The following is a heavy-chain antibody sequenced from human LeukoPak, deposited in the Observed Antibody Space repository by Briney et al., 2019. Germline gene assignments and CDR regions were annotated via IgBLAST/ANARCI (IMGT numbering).Heavy chain of an antibody. J-gene: IGHJ4*02. V-gene: IGHV3-33*01. D-gene: IGHD4-17*01. CDR1: GFTFSSYG. CDR3: ARDYGDAY. Sequence: GGSLRLSCAASGFTFSSYGMHWVRQAPGKGLEWVAVIWYDGRNKHYADSVKGRFTISRDNARNSLSLQMNSLRAEDTAVYYCARDYGDAYWGQGTLVTVSS. CDR2: IWYDGRNK.